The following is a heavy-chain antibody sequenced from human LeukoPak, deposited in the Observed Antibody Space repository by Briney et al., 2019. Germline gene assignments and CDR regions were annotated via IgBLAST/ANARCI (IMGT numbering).Heavy chain of an antibody. D-gene: IGHD3-22*01. V-gene: IGHV1-2*02. CDR2: INPNSGGT. CDR3: ARVYGVITYFDY. J-gene: IGHJ4*02. CDR1: GYTFTGYY. Sequence: ASVKVSCKASGYTFTGYYMHWVRQAPGQGLEWMGWINPNSGGTNYAQKIQGRVTMTRDTSISTAYMELSRLRSDDTAVYYCARVYGVITYFDYWGQGTLVTVSS.